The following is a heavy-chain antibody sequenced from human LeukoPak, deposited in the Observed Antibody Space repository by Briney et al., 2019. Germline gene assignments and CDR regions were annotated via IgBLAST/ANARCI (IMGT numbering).Heavy chain of an antibody. D-gene: IGHD2-15*01. CDR2: IYTSGST. CDR3: ARDNCSGGSCYSELGALDACDI. Sequence: ASETLSLTCTVSGGSISSYYWSWIRQPAGKGLEWIGRIYTSGSTNYNPSLKSRVTMSVDTSKNQFSLKLSSVTAADTAVYYCARDNCSGGSCYSELGALDACDIWGQGTMVTVSS. V-gene: IGHV4-4*07. CDR1: GGSISSYY. J-gene: IGHJ3*02.